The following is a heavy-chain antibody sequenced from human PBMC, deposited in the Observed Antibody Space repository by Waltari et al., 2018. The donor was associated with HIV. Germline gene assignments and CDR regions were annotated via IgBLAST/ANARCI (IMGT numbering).Heavy chain of an antibody. D-gene: IGHD5-12*01. CDR3: ARDRGFSGYGGMDV. CDR1: GFTVSRHD. Sequence: VQLVESGGGLMQPGGSLRISCAASGFTVSRHDMSWVRQAPGKGLEWVSIIYSGDSTFYADSVKGRFIVSRDKSKNTLFLQMNSLRAEDTAVYYCARDRGFSGYGGMDVWGHGTTVTVSS. CDR2: IYSGDST. J-gene: IGHJ6*02. V-gene: IGHV3-53*01.